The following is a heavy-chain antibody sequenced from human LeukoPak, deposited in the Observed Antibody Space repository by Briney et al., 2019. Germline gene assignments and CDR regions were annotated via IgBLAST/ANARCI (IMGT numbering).Heavy chain of an antibody. J-gene: IGHJ4*02. Sequence: ASVKVSCKASGYTFTSYYMHWVRQAPGQGLEWMGWINPNSGGTNYAQKFQGRVTMTRDTSISTAYMELGRLRSDDTAVYYCARDDIAAAGNDYWGQGTLVTVSS. V-gene: IGHV1-2*02. CDR3: ARDDIAAAGNDY. CDR1: GYTFTSYY. CDR2: INPNSGGT. D-gene: IGHD6-13*01.